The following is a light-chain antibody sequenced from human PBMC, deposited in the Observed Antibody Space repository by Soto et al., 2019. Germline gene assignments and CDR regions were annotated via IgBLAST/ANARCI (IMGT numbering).Light chain of an antibody. Sequence: QSALTQPASVSGSPGQSITISCAGTSSDVGSYNYVSWYQQHPRKAPKLMIYEVSNRPSGVSSRFSGSKSGNTASLTISGLQAEDEADYYCSSYTSSSTLFGTGTKVTVL. CDR1: SSDVGSYNY. CDR3: SSYTSSSTL. V-gene: IGLV2-14*01. CDR2: EVS. J-gene: IGLJ1*01.